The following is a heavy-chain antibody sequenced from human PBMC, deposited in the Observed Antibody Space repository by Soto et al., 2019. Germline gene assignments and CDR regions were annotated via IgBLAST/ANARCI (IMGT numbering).Heavy chain of an antibody. CDR3: ARTGDRYWHYYYYGMDV. J-gene: IGHJ6*02. D-gene: IGHD2-8*02. CDR1: GFTFDDYG. CDR2: INWNGGST. V-gene: IGHV3-20*04. Sequence: GGSLRLSCAASGFTFDDYGMSWVRQAPGKGLEWVSGINWNGGSTGYADSVKGRFTISRDNAKNSLYLQMNSLRAEDTALYYCARTGDRYWHYYYYGMDVWGQGTTVTVSS.